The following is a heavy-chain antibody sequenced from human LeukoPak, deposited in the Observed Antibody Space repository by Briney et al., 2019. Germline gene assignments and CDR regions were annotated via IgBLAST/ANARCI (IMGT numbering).Heavy chain of an antibody. CDR3: ARVNCSSTSCRSKFLDY. CDR1: GYTFTGYY. Sequence: GASVKVSCKASGYTFTGYYMHWVRQAPGQGLEWMGWMNPNSANTGYAQKFQGRVTMTRNTSISTAYMELSSLRSEDTAVYYCARVNCSSTSCRSKFLDYWGQGTLVTVSS. J-gene: IGHJ4*02. V-gene: IGHV1-8*02. CDR2: MNPNSANT. D-gene: IGHD2-2*01.